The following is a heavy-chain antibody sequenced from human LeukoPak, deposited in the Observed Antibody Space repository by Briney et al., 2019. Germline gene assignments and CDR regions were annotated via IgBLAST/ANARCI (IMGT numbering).Heavy chain of an antibody. V-gene: IGHV3-23*01. D-gene: IGHD3-3*01. CDR3: NRLRLLSSPTSRFDP. CDR1: GFTFSSYW. Sequence: GGSLRLSCAASGFTFSSYWMSWVRQAPGKGLEWVSAISGSGGSTYYADSVKGRFTISRDNSKNTLYLQMNSLRAEDTAVYYCNRLRLLSSPTSRFDPWGQGTLVTVSS. J-gene: IGHJ5*02. CDR2: ISGSGGST.